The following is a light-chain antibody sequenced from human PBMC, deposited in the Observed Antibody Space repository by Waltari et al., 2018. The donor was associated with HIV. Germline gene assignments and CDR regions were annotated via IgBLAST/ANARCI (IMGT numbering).Light chain of an antibody. J-gene: IGLJ3*02. CDR1: GGHSNYA. CDR3: HTWGTGIQRL. CDR2: LNSDGSH. Sequence: QLVLTQSPSASASLGASVKLTCTLSGGHSNYAIAWHQQQPGKGPRYLMRLNSDGSHSTGDGLPARFSVSSSVAGRYLTISSLQSEDEADYYCHTWGTGIQRLFGGWTKLTVL. V-gene: IGLV4-69*01.